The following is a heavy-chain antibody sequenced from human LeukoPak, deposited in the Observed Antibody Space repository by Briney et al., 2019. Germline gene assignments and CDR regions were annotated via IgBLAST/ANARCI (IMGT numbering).Heavy chain of an antibody. J-gene: IGHJ4*02. CDR3: AKAMAGSTYYFDS. CDR1: GFTFSSYG. D-gene: IGHD6-19*01. Sequence: GGSLRLSCAASGFTFSSYGMHWVRQAPGKGLEWVAVIWYDGSNKYYADSVKGRFTISRDNSKNTLYLQMSSLRAEDTAVYYCAKAMAGSTYYFDSWGQGTLVTVSS. CDR2: IWYDGSNK. V-gene: IGHV3-33*06.